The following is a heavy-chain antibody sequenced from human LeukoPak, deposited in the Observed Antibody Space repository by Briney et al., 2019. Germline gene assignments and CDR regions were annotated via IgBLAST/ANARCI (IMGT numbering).Heavy chain of an antibody. CDR3: AREGTYCSRTSCYDSFLDY. J-gene: IGHJ4*02. CDR2: CHTSGST. CDR1: GDSIRNYY. V-gene: IGHV4-4*07. Sequence: PSETLSLTCSVSGDSIRNYYWSWIRQPAGKGLEWIGRCHTSGSTNYNPSLKTRVTMSADTSKNQFSLRLSSVTAADTAVYYCAREGTYCSRTSCYDSFLDYWGQGTLVTVSS. D-gene: IGHD2-2*01.